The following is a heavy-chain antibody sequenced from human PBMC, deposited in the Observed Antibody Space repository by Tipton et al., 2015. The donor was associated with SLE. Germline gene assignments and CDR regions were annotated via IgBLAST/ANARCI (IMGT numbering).Heavy chain of an antibody. J-gene: IGHJ2*01. CDR3: ARGFDGPPRYFDL. D-gene: IGHD5-24*01. CDR2: IDSYNGYT. CDR1: DYPLTNYG. V-gene: IGHV1-18*04. Sequence: QSGPEVKKPGASVKVSCKSSDYPLTNYGITWVRQAPGQGLEWMGWIDSYNGYTKYAQNLQGRVTMTSDTSTNTAYMELRSLRYDDTAVYYCARGFDGPPRYFDLWGRGTLVTVSS.